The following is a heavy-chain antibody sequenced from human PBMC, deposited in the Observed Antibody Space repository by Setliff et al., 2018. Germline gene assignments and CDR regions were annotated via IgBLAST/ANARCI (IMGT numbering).Heavy chain of an antibody. J-gene: IGHJ4*02. CDR1: GFTFSSYA. CDR3: AKERHGDYVLDY. CDR2: IGGSGGST. Sequence: HPGGSLRLSCAASGFTFSSYAMSWVRQAPGKGLEWVSAIGGSGGSTYYADSVKGRYTISRDNSKNTLYLQMNSLRAEDTAVYYCAKERHGDYVLDYWGQGTLVTVS. V-gene: IGHV3-23*01. D-gene: IGHD4-17*01.